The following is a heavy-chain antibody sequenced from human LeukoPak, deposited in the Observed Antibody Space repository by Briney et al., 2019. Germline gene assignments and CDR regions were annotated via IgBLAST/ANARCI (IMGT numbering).Heavy chain of an antibody. CDR3: ASLGPMVRGVIFV. CDR2: ISSSSSYI. J-gene: IGHJ4*02. D-gene: IGHD3-10*01. V-gene: IGHV3-21*01. CDR1: GFTFSSYS. Sequence: GGSLRLSCAASGFTFSSYSMNWVGQAPGKGLEWVSSISSSSSYIYYADSVKGRFTITRDNAKNSLYLQMNSLRAEDTAVYYCASLGPMVRGVIFVWGQGTLVTVSS.